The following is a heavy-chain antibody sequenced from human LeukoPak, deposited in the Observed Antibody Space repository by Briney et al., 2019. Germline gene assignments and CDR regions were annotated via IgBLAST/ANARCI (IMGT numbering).Heavy chain of an antibody. Sequence: ASVKVSCEVSGYTLTELSMHWVRQAPGKGLEWMGGFDPEDGETIYAQKFQGRVTMTEDTSTDTAYMELSSLRSEDTAVYYCATESLSCSSTSCYTDYWGQGTLVTASS. V-gene: IGHV1-24*01. CDR3: ATESLSCSSTSCYTDY. D-gene: IGHD2-2*02. CDR1: GYTLTELS. CDR2: FDPEDGET. J-gene: IGHJ4*02.